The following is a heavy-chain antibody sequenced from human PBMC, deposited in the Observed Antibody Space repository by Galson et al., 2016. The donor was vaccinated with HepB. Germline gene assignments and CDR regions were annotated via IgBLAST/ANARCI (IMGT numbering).Heavy chain of an antibody. CDR1: GDSVNSQTW. Sequence: SETLSLTCAVSGDSVNSQTWWNWVRQPPGKGLEWIGEIYQHGGANYNSSLRGRVTLSVDKSKNQISLEVTSVTAADAAVYYCARNRDFGMDVWGQGTTVAVSS. J-gene: IGHJ6*02. D-gene: IGHD2/OR15-2a*01. CDR3: ARNRDFGMDV. V-gene: IGHV4-4*02. CDR2: IYQHGGA.